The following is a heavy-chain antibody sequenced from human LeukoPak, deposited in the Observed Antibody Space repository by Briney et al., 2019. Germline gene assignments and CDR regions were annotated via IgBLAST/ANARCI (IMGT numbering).Heavy chain of an antibody. Sequence: GGSLRLSCAASGFTFSSDAMSWVRQAPGKGLEWVSAISGSGGSTNYADSVKGRFTISRDNSKSMLYLEMNSLSAEDTAVYYCAKRIEADYWGQGTLVTVS. CDR2: ISGSGGST. V-gene: IGHV3-23*01. CDR1: GFTFSSDA. D-gene: IGHD2-21*01. CDR3: AKRIEADY. J-gene: IGHJ4*02.